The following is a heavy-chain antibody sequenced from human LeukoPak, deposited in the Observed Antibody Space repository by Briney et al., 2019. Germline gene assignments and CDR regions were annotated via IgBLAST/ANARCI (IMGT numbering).Heavy chain of an antibody. Sequence: SETLSLTCTVSGGSISSYYWSWIRQPPGKGLEWIGYIYYSGSTNYNPSLKSRVTISVDTSKNQFSLKLSSVTAADTAVYYRARALVVVPAARGGNWSYRGNLNWFDPWGQGTLVTVSS. CDR3: ARALVVVPAARGGNWSYRGNLNWFDP. J-gene: IGHJ5*02. CDR2: IYYSGST. CDR1: GGSISSYY. V-gene: IGHV4-59*01. D-gene: IGHD2-2*01.